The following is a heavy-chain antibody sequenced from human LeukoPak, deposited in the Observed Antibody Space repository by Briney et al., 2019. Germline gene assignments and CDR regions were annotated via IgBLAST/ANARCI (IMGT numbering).Heavy chain of an antibody. J-gene: IGHJ2*01. V-gene: IGHV4-39*07. CDR2: IYYSGST. D-gene: IGHD2-2*01. Sequence: PSETLSLTCTVSGGSISSSSYYWGWIRQPPGKGLEWIGSIYYSGSTNYNPSLKSRVTISVDMSKNQFSLKLNSVTAADTAVYYCAGVVVPPHWYFDLWGRGTLVTVSS. CDR1: GGSISSSSYY. CDR3: AGVVVPPHWYFDL.